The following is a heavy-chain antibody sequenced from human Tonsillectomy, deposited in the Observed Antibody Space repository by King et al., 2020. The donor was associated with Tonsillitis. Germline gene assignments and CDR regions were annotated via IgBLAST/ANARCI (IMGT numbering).Heavy chain of an antibody. CDR1: RFTFSSYA. Sequence: QLVQSGGGLVQPGGSLRLSCAASRFTFSSYAMSWVRQAPGKGLEWVSAISASDGRTYYADSVKGRFTISRDNFKNMLYLQMNSLRAADTARYYCAQFRWVRSLCGFDYWGQGTLVTVSS. V-gene: IGHV3-23*04. CDR2: ISASDGRT. CDR3: AQFRWVRSLCGFDY. J-gene: IGHJ4*02. D-gene: IGHD5-12*01.